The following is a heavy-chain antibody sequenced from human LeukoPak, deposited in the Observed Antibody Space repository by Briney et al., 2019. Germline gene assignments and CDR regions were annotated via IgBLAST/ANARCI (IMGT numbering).Heavy chain of an antibody. V-gene: IGHV3-33*06. Sequence: PGGSMRLSCAASGFTFSHLGFHWVRQAPGKGLEWVAVIWSDGTNKYYGDSVKGRFIIQRDDSQKTVYLQMNRLRAEDTAIYYCAKDAQRGFDYSNSLEYWGQGSLVTVSS. CDR1: GFTFSHLG. D-gene: IGHD4-11*01. J-gene: IGHJ4*02. CDR2: IWSDGTNK. CDR3: AKDAQRGFDYSNSLEY.